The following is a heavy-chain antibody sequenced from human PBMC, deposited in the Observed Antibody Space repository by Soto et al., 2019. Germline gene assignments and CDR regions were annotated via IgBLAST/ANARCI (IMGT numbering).Heavy chain of an antibody. Sequence: QVQLVESGGGVVQPGRSLRLCCAASGFTFSSYAMHWVRQAPGKGLEWVAVISYDGSNKYYADSVKGRFTISRDNSKNTLYLQMNSLRAEDTAVYYCASVRGVRFDYWGQGTLVTVSS. CDR3: ASVRGVRFDY. CDR2: ISYDGSNK. CDR1: GFTFSSYA. D-gene: IGHD3-10*01. V-gene: IGHV3-30-3*01. J-gene: IGHJ4*02.